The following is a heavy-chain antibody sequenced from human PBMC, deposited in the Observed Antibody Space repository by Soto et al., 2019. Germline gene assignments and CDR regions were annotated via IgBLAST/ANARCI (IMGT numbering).Heavy chain of an antibody. Sequence: ASVKVSCKASGYTFTSYGISWVRQAPGQGPEWMGWISAYNGNTNYAQKLQGRVTMTTDTSTSTAYMELRSLRSDDTAVYYCARPKYCSGGSCYYFDYWGQGTLVTVSS. CDR3: ARPKYCSGGSCYYFDY. J-gene: IGHJ4*02. CDR2: ISAYNGNT. CDR1: GYTFTSYG. D-gene: IGHD2-15*01. V-gene: IGHV1-18*01.